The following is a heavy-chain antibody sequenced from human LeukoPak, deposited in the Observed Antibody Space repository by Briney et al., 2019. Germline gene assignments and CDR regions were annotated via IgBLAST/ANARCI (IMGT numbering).Heavy chain of an antibody. V-gene: IGHV3-20*04. D-gene: IGHD5-12*01. CDR1: GFTFDDDG. CDR3: ARDPYSGYDSYYYMDV. J-gene: IGHJ6*03. CDR2: INWNGGST. Sequence: GGSLRLSCAASGFTFDDDGMSWVRHAPGKGLEWVSGINWNGGSTGYADSVKGRFTISRDNAKNSLYLQMNSLRAEDTAVYYCARDPYSGYDSYYYMDVWGKGTTVTISS.